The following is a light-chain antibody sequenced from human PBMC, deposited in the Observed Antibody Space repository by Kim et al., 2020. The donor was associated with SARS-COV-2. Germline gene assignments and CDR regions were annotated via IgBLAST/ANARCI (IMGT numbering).Light chain of an antibody. J-gene: IGKJ2*02. CDR1: QTIGNW. V-gene: IGKV1-5*01. Sequence: DIQMPQSPSTLSASIGDRVTITCRASQTIGNWLAWYQQKPGKAPKLLIYDASSLEGGVPLRFSGSGSGTEFTLTITSLQPDDFATYYCQHYNTYPMWTFGQGTKLEI. CDR3: QHYNTYPMWT. CDR2: DAS.